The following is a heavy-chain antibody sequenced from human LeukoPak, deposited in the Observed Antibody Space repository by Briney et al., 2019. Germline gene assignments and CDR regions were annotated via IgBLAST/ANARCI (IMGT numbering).Heavy chain of an antibody. V-gene: IGHV3-23*01. CDR1: GFTLITYA. D-gene: IGHD2-21*01. CDR3: AKAPVTSCRGAYCYPFDS. Sequence: GGSLRLSCAASGFTLITYAMSWVRQTPGKGLEWVAATSSSDAGTYHADSVRGRFTLSRDNSKNTLYLQMNSLRAENAAVYFCAKAPVTSCRGAYCYPFDSWDQGTLVTVSS. J-gene: IGHJ4*02. CDR2: TSSSDAGT.